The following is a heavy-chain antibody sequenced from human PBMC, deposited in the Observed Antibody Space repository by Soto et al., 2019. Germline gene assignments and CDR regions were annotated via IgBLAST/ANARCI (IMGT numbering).Heavy chain of an antibody. CDR3: AKGERGYSYGSPDY. CDR1: GFTFSSYA. V-gene: IGHV3-23*01. J-gene: IGHJ4*02. CDR2: ISGSGGST. Sequence: PGGSLRLSCAASGFTFSSYAMSWVRQAPGKGLEWVSAISGSGGSTYYADSVKGRFTISRDNSKNTLYLQMNSLRAEDTAVYYCAKGERGYSYGSPDYWGQGTLVTVSS. D-gene: IGHD5-18*01.